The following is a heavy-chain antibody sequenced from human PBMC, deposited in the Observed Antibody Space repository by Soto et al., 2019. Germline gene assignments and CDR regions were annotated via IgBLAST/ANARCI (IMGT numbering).Heavy chain of an antibody. J-gene: IGHJ4*02. CDR2: ISAYNGNT. D-gene: IGHD3-10*01. Sequence: QVQLVQSGAEVKKPGASVKVSCKASGYTFTSYGISWVRQAPGQGLEWMGWISAYNGNTNYAQKLQGRVTMTTDTSTSTAYMELRSLRSDDTAVYYCVRERLAGFGELLLYYFDYWGQGTLVTVSS. CDR3: VRERLAGFGELLLYYFDY. CDR1: GYTFTSYG. V-gene: IGHV1-18*01.